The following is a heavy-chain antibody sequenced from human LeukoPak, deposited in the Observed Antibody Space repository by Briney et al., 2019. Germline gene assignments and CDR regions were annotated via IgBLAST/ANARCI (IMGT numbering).Heavy chain of an antibody. V-gene: IGHV4-34*01. CDR1: GGSFSGYY. Sequence: PSETLSLTCAVYGGSFSGYYWSWIRQPPGKGLEWVGEINHSGSTNYNPSLKSRVTISVDTSKIQFSLKLSSVTAADTAVYYCARAVALSGFDYWGQGTLVTVSS. CDR2: INHSGST. CDR3: ARAVALSGFDY. J-gene: IGHJ4*02. D-gene: IGHD1-14*01.